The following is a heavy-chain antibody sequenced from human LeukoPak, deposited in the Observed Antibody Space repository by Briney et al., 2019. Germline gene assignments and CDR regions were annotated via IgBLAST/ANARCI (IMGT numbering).Heavy chain of an antibody. J-gene: IGHJ4*02. V-gene: IGHV4-4*07. CDR1: GGSISSYY. Sequence: PSETLSLTCTVSGGSISSYYWSWIRQPAGKGLEWIGRIYTSGSTNYNPSLKSRVTMSVDTSKNQLSLKLSSVTAADTAVYYCARDPGYSSSWYPYFDYWGQGTLVTVSS. CDR2: IYTSGST. CDR3: ARDPGYSSSWYPYFDY. D-gene: IGHD6-13*01.